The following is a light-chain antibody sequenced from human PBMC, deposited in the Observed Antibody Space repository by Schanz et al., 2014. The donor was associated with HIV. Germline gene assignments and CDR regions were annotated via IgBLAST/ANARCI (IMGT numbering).Light chain of an antibody. CDR2: GNS. J-gene: IGLJ1*01. V-gene: IGLV1-40*01. Sequence: QSVLTQPPSVSGAPGQRVTISCTGNSSNIGAGYDVHWYQHLPGAAPKLLIFGNSNRPSGVPDRFSGSKSGTSASLAISGLQSADEADYYCTAWDDSLSGYVFGTGTKLTVL. CDR1: SSNIGAGYD. CDR3: TAWDDSLSGYV.